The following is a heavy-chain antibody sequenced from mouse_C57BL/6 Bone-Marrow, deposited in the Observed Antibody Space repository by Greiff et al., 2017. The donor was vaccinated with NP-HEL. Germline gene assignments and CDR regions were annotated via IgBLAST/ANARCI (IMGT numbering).Heavy chain of an antibody. V-gene: IGHV1-50*01. CDR1: GYTFTSYW. Sequence: QVQLQQSGAELVKPGASVKLSCKASGYTFTSYWMQWVKQRPGQGLEWIGEIDPSDSYTNYNQKFKGKATLTVDTSSSTAYMQLSSLTSEDSAVYYCAREGNHYYGSSYRWYFDVWGTGTTVTVAS. D-gene: IGHD1-1*01. J-gene: IGHJ1*03. CDR2: IDPSDSYT. CDR3: AREGNHYYGSSYRWYFDV.